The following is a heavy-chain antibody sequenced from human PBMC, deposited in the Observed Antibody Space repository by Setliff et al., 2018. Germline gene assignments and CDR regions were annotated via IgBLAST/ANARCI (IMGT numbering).Heavy chain of an antibody. Sequence: TSETLSLTCIVSGDSISSNSHYWGWIRQPPGKGLEWIGRIYNSGTTNYNPSLKSRVTISADTSNNSFSLNLFSVTAADTAVYYCAGRDYSGGDSWGHGTLVTVSS. CDR1: GDSISSNSHY. CDR2: IYNSGTT. CDR3: AGRDYSGGDS. J-gene: IGHJ5*01. V-gene: IGHV4-39*02. D-gene: IGHD4-4*01.